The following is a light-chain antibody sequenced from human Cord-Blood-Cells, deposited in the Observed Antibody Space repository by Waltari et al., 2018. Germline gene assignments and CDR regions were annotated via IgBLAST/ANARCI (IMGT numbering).Light chain of an antibody. V-gene: IGLV3-25*03. CDR2: KDS. Sequence: SYELTQPPSVSVSPGQTARITCSGDALPKQYAYWYQQKPGQAPVLVIYKDSERPSGIPERFSGASSGTTVTLTISGVQAEDEADDYCQSADSSGVVFGGGTKLTVL. J-gene: IGLJ2*01. CDR1: ALPKQY. CDR3: QSADSSGVV.